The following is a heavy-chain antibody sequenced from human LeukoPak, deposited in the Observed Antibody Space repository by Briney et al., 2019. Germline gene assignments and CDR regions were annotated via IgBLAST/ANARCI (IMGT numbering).Heavy chain of an antibody. V-gene: IGHV4-59*01. CDR1: GGSISGYH. J-gene: IGHJ6*03. CDR3: ARVPRSYYYYYYMDV. CDR2: IYYSGSS. Sequence: TSQTLSLTCNVSGGSISGYHWSWIRQPPGKGLEWLGYIYYSGSSNYNPSLKSRVTMSADTSKNQFSLKLSSVTAADTAVYYCARVPRSYYYYYYMDVWGKGTTVTVSS.